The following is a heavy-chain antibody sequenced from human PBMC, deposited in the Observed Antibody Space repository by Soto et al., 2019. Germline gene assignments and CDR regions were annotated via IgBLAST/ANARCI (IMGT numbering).Heavy chain of an antibody. CDR1: GYTFTSYG. CDR2: ISAYNGNT. Sequence: QVQLVQSGAEVKKPGASVKVSCKASGYTFTSYGINWVRQAPGQGLEWMGWISAYNGNTNSAQNLQGRATMTTDTSTNTAYMELRSLRADDTAVYYCARETCGIVVAFDYWGQGTLVTVSS. V-gene: IGHV1-18*01. D-gene: IGHD2-21*01. CDR3: ARETCGIVVAFDY. J-gene: IGHJ4*02.